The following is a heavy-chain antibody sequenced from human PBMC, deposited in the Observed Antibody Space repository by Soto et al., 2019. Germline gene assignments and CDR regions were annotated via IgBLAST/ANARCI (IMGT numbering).Heavy chain of an antibody. J-gene: IGHJ3*02. CDR1: GYTFPSYG. D-gene: IGHD3-10*01. CDR2: ISAYNGNT. V-gene: IGHV1-18*01. CDR3: GRPGTINYYGSGIIPFGI. Sequence: QVQLVQSGAEVKKPGASVKVSCKASGYTFPSYGISWVRQAPGQGLEWMGWISAYNGNTNYAQKLQGRVTKTTDESQSTADMRLRSLGYDDTDVYYCGRPGTINYYGSGIIPFGIWGQGTIVTVSS.